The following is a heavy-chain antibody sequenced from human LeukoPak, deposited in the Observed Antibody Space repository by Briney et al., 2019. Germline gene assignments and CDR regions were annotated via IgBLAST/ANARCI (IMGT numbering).Heavy chain of an antibody. J-gene: IGHJ3*02. CDR1: GFTFSSYA. V-gene: IGHV3-15*01. D-gene: IGHD1-26*01. CDR3: TTFSGSYSHDAFDI. CDR2: IKSKTEGGTT. Sequence: GGSLRLSCAASGFTFSSYAMSWVRQAPGKGLEWVGRIKSKTEGGTTDYAAPVKGRFTISRDDSKNTLYLQMNSLKTEDTAVYYCTTFSGSYSHDAFDIWGQGTMVTVSS.